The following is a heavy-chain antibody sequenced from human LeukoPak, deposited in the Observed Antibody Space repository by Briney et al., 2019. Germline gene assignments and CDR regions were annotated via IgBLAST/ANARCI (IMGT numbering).Heavy chain of an antibody. Sequence: GGSLRLSCAASGFPFSSYAMSWVRQAPGMGLEWVSGISGSGGSTYYADSVRGRFIISRDKSKKTVYLQMNSLRAGDTAVYYCAKEEGHGSANCFDFWGQGTLVTVSS. J-gene: IGHJ4*02. CDR3: AKEEGHGSANCFDF. CDR2: ISGSGGST. D-gene: IGHD3-10*01. V-gene: IGHV3-23*01. CDR1: GFPFSSYA.